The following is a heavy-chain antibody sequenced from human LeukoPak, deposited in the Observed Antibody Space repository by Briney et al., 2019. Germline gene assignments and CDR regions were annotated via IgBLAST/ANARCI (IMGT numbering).Heavy chain of an antibody. D-gene: IGHD5-24*01. CDR2: ISAYNGNT. Sequence: ASVKVSCKASGYTFTSYGFSWVRQAPGQGLEWMGRISAYNGNTNYAQKFQGRVTMTTDTSTSTAYMELRSLRSDDTAVYYCARDRGSYDAFDIWGQGTMVAVSS. CDR1: GYTFTSYG. CDR3: ARDRGSYDAFDI. J-gene: IGHJ3*02. V-gene: IGHV1-18*01.